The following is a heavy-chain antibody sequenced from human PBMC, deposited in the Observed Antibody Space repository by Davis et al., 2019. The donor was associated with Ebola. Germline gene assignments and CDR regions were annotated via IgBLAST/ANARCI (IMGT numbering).Heavy chain of an antibody. CDR3: AKSKLGPPGY. CDR2: ISYDGSNK. CDR1: GFTFSSYG. J-gene: IGHJ4*02. D-gene: IGHD6-6*01. V-gene: IGHV3-30*18. Sequence: GGSLRLSCAASGFTFSSYGMHWVRQAPGKGLEWVAVISYDGSNKYYADSVKGRFTISRDNSKNTLYLQMNSLRAEDTAVYYCAKSKLGPPGYWGQGTLVTVSS.